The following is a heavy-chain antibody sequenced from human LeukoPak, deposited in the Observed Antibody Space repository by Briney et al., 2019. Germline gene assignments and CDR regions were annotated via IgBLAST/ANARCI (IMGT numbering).Heavy chain of an antibody. CDR2: IIPIFGTA. D-gene: IGHD2-21*02. CDR1: GGTFSSYA. Sequence: SVKVSCKAFGGTFSSYAISWVRQAPGQGLEWMGGIIPIFGTANYAQKFQGRVTITADESTSTAYMELSSLRSEDTAVYYCARELIFVVVTAVESWFDPWGQGTLVTVSS. J-gene: IGHJ5*02. V-gene: IGHV1-69*01. CDR3: ARELIFVVVTAVESWFDP.